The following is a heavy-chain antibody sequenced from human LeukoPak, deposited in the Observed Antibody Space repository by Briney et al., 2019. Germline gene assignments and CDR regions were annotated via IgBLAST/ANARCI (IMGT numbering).Heavy chain of an antibody. CDR1: GGSISSSSYY. CDR3: ARGGRRWLQLRGYFDY. Sequence: SETLSLTCTVSGGSISSSSYYWGWIRQPPGKGLEWIGSIYYSGSTYYNPSLKSRVTISVDTPKNQFSLKLSSVTAADTAVYYCARGGRRWLQLRGYFDYWGQGALVTVSS. D-gene: IGHD5-24*01. CDR2: IYYSGST. V-gene: IGHV4-39*01. J-gene: IGHJ4*02.